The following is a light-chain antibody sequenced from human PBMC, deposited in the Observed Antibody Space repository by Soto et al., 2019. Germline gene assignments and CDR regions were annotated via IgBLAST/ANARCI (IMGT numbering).Light chain of an antibody. CDR1: SSNIGAGYD. CDR2: GNN. J-gene: IGLJ3*02. CDR3: QSYDTSLRAWV. Sequence: QSVLTQPPSVSGAPGQRVTISCTGGSSNIGAGYDVHWYRQFPGTAPKLLVYGNNNRPSGISDRFSASKSGSSASLAITGLQAEDEADYYCQSYDTSLRAWVFGGGTQLTV. V-gene: IGLV1-40*01.